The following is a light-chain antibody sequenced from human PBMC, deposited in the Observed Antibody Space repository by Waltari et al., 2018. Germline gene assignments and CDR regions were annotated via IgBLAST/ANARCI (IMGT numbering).Light chain of an antibody. V-gene: IGKV3-20*01. J-gene: IGKJ1*01. CDR1: QSVSRA. Sequence: EIVLTQSPGTLSLSPGERATLSCRASQSVSRALAWYQQKPGQAPRLLIYGASNRATGSPDRFSGSGSGTDFSLTISSLEPEDFVVYYCQHYLRSPATFGQGTKVEIK. CDR3: QHYLRSPAT. CDR2: GAS.